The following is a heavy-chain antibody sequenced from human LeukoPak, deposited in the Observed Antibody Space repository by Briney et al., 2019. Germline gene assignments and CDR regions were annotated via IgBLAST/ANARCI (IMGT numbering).Heavy chain of an antibody. CDR1: GGTFSTNA. D-gene: IGHD6-19*01. J-gene: IGHJ4*02. CDR2: LIPLFGSA. V-gene: IGHV1-69*05. Sequence: SVKVSCKASGGTFSTNAISWVRQAPGQGLEWMGGLIPLFGSAHYAQKLQGRVTITTDESTSTAYMVLSSLRSDDTAIYYCARGGGPYESTGFFAGPFDYWGQGTLVTVSP. CDR3: ARGGGPYESTGFFAGPFDY.